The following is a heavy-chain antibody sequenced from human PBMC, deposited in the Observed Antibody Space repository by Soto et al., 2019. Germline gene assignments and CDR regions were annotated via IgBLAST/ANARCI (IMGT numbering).Heavy chain of an antibody. CDR2: IYYSGST. CDR3: ASPALDY. CDR1: GGSISSSSYY. J-gene: IGHJ4*02. D-gene: IGHD2-2*01. Sequence: SETLSLTCTVSGGSISSSSYYWGWIRQPPGKGLEWIGSIYYSGSTYYNPSLKSRVTISVDTSKNQFSLKLSSVTAADTAVYYCASPALDYWGQGTRVTVSS. V-gene: IGHV4-39*01.